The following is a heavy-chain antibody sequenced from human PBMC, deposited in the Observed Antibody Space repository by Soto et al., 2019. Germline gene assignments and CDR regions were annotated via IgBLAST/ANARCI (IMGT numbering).Heavy chain of an antibody. V-gene: IGHV1-2*04. CDR2: INPNSGGT. CDR1: GYTFTGYY. CDR3: ARDREGTTGTTSFVYYYYGMDV. J-gene: IGHJ6*02. D-gene: IGHD1-1*01. Sequence: ASVKVSCKASGYTFTGYYMHWVRQAPGQGLEWMEWINPNSGGTNYAQKFQGWVTMTRDTSISTAYMELSRLRSDDTAVYYCARDREGTTGTTSFVYYYYGMDVWGQGTTVTVSS.